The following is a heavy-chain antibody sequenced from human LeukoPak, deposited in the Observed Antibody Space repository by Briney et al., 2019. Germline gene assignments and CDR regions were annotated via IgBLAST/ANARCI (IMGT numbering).Heavy chain of an antibody. CDR1: GYRFTTYW. CDR2: IYPGDSDI. CDR3: ARRRGYTSSWYDY. J-gene: IGHJ4*02. Sequence: GESLKISCKGSGYRFTTYWIGWVRQMPGKGLDWMGIIYPGDSDIRYSPSFQGQVTISADKSISTAYLQWSSLKASDTAIYYCARRRGYTSSWYDYWGQGTLVTVSS. D-gene: IGHD6-13*01. V-gene: IGHV5-51*01.